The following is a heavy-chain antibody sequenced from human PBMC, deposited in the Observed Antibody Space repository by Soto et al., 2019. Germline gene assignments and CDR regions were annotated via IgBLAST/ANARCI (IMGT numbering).Heavy chain of an antibody. CDR1: GFTFSSYA. CDR2: ISGSGGST. J-gene: IGHJ4*02. CDR3: AKPSTRDYGGNSAVDY. V-gene: IGHV3-23*01. Sequence: GGSLRLSCAASGFTFSSYAMSWVRQAPGKGLEWVSAISGSGGSTYYADSVKGRFTISRDNSKNTLYLQMNSLRAEDTAVYYCAKPSTRDYGGNSAVDYWGQGTLVTVSS. D-gene: IGHD4-17*01.